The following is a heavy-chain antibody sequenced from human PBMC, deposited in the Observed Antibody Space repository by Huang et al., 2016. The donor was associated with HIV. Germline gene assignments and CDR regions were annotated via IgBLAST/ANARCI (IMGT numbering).Heavy chain of an antibody. Sequence: QVQLLQSGAEVKKPGASVKISCKTSGYNFKTHAVSWVRQTPGQGLEWMGWVSGYNSYTTYSQILQGRVTMTTDTTTNTVYMELRSLRSDDTAVYYCARRVGSGWYGEIYYWGQGTLVTVSS. CDR3: ARRVGSGWYGEIYY. V-gene: IGHV1-18*04. CDR2: VSGYNSYT. D-gene: IGHD6-19*01. CDR1: GYNFKTHA. J-gene: IGHJ4*02.